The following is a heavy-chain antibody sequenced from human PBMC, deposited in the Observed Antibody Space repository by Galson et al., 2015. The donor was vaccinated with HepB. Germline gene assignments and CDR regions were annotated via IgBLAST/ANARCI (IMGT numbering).Heavy chain of an antibody. CDR2: IRSKANSYAT. CDR3: TSLDLEDRNY. V-gene: IGHV3-73*01. Sequence: SLRLSCAASGFTFSGSAMHWVRQASGKGLAWVGRIRSKANSYATAYAASVKGRFTISRDDSKNTAYLQMNSLKTEDTAVYYCTSLDLEDRNYWGQGTLVTVSS. J-gene: IGHJ4*02. CDR1: GFTFSGSA. D-gene: IGHD1-1*01.